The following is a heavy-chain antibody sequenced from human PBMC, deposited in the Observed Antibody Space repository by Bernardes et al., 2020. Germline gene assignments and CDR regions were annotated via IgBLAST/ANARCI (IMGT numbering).Heavy chain of an antibody. CDR1: WFSLSTSGMC. J-gene: IGHJ2*01. Sequence: SGPTLLKPTQTLTLTCPFSWFSLSTSGMCVSWIRQPPGKALEWLALIDWDDDKYYSTSLKTRLTISKDTSKNQVVLTMTNMDPVDTATYYCARLGDSGWSTDWYFDLWGRGTLVTVSS. CDR2: IDWDDDK. D-gene: IGHD6-19*01. V-gene: IGHV2-70*01. CDR3: ARLGDSGWSTDWYFDL.